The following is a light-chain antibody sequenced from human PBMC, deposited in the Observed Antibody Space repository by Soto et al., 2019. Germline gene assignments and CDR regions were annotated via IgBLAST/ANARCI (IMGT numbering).Light chain of an antibody. V-gene: IGKV2-30*01. CDR2: KVS. J-gene: IGKJ1*01. Sequence: DVVVTQWPLSLPVTLGQAASISCRSSQSLLYSNGNTYLSWFHQRPGQSPRRLIYKVSNRDSGVPDRFSGSGSVTDFTLKISRVEAEDVGIYYCMQGTHWPPTFGHGTKVDIK. CDR3: MQGTHWPPT. CDR1: QSLLYSNGNTY.